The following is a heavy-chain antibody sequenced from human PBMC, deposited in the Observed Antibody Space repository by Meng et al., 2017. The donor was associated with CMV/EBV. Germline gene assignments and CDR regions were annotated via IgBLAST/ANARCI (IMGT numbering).Heavy chain of an antibody. V-gene: IGHV3-30*02. CDR1: GFTFSSYG. CDR3: AKTAYRFGELLSYFDY. CDR2: IRYDGSNK. D-gene: IGHD3-10*01. Sequence: GESLKISCEASGFTFSSYGMHWVRQAPGKGLEWMAFIRYDGSNKYYADSVKGRFTISRDNSKNTLYLQMNSLRAEDTAVYYCAKTAYRFGELLSYFDYWGQGTLVTVSS. J-gene: IGHJ4*02.